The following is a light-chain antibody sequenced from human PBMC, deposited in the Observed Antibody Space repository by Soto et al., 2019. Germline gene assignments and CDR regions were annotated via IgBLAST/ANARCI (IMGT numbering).Light chain of an antibody. V-gene: IGKV3-20*01. CDR2: GAS. CDR1: QSVSSSY. J-gene: IGKJ1*01. CDR3: QQYGSSPPWT. Sequence: EIVLTQSPGTLSLSPGERATLSCRASQSVSSSYLAWYQQKPGQAPRLLFYGASSRATGIPDRFSGSGSGTDFPLTISRLEPEDFAVYYCQQYGSSPPWTFGQGTKVEIK.